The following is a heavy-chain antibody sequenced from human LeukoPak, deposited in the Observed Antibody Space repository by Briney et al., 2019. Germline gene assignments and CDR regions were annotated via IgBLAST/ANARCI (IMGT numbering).Heavy chain of an antibody. CDR3: ARGRGFDP. V-gene: IGHV4-34*01. CDR2: INHSGST. J-gene: IGHJ5*02. Sequence: SETLSLTCAVYGVSLSGYYWSWIRQPPGKGLEWIGEINHSGSTNYNPSLKSRVTISVDTSKNQFSLKLSSVTAADTAVYYCARGRGFDPWGQGTLVTVSS. CDR1: GVSLSGYY.